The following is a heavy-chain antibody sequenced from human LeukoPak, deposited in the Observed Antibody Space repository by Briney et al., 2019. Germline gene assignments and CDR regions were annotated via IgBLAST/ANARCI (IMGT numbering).Heavy chain of an antibody. CDR3: ASDMTTVTIDY. Sequence: SETLSLTCTVTGGSISSSSYYWGWIRQPPGKGLEWIGSIYYSGSTYYNPSLKSRVTISVDTSKNQFSLKLTSVTAADTAVYYCASDMTTVTIDYWGQGTLVTVSS. D-gene: IGHD4-17*01. J-gene: IGHJ4*02. CDR1: GGSISSSSYY. V-gene: IGHV4-39*01. CDR2: IYYSGST.